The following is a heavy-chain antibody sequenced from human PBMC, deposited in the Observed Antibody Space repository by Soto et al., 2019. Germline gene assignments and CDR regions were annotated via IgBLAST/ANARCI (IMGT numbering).Heavy chain of an antibody. J-gene: IGHJ4*02. CDR3: AVGYCSGGSCYPYYFDY. D-gene: IGHD2-15*01. CDR1: GGTFSSYT. V-gene: IGHV1-69*02. CDR2: IIPILGIA. Sequence: GVSVKVSCKASGGTFSSYTISWVRQAPGQGLEWMGRIIPILGIANYAQKFQGRVTITADKSTSTAYMELSSLRSEDTAVYYCAVGYCSGGSCYPYYFDYWGQGTLVTVSS.